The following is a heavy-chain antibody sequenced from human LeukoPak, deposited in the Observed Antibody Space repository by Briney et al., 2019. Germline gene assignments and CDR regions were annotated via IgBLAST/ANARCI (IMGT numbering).Heavy chain of an antibody. CDR3: ARGQYHLLYWYFDL. V-gene: IGHV4-4*07. CDR1: GGSISSYY. CDR2: IYSSGST. J-gene: IGHJ2*01. D-gene: IGHD2-2*01. Sequence: SETLSLTCTVSGGSISSYYWSWIRQPAGKGPEWIGRIYSSGSTNYNPSLKSRVTMSVDTSKNQFSLKLSSVTAADTAVYYCARGQYHLLYWYFDLWGRGTLVTVSS.